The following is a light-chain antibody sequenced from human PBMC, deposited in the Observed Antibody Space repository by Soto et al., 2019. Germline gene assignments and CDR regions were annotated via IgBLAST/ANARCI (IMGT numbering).Light chain of an antibody. Sequence: DILMTQSPSSVSASVGDRVTITCRTSQGISSWLAWYQQKPGKAPNLLIYTASSLQSGVPSRFSGSGFGTDFTLTINSLQPEDSAIYYCQQANSFPLTFGGGTKVDIK. V-gene: IGKV1-12*01. CDR2: TAS. J-gene: IGKJ4*01. CDR1: QGISSW. CDR3: QQANSFPLT.